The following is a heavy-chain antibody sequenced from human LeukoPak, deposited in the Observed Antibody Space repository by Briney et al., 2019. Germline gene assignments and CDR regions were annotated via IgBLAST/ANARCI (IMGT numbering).Heavy chain of an antibody. Sequence: PGGSLRLSCAASGFTSSDYTMTWVRQAPGKGLEWVSAISGSGGSTYYADSVKGRFTISRDNSKNTLYLQMNSLRAEDTAVYYCTWGSYRYNYWGQGTLVTVSS. V-gene: IGHV3-23*01. J-gene: IGHJ4*02. CDR2: ISGSGGST. CDR1: GFTSSDYT. D-gene: IGHD3-16*02. CDR3: TWGSYRYNY.